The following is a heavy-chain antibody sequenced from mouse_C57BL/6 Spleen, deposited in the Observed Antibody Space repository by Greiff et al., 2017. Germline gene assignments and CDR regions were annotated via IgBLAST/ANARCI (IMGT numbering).Heavy chain of an antibody. CDR1: GFNIKDYY. CDR3: AQSAQATVFAY. Sequence: VQLQQSGAELVKPGASVKLSCTASGFNIKDYYMHWVKQRTEQGLEWIGRIDPEDGETKYAPKFQGKATITADTSSNTAYLQPSSLTSEDTAVYYCAQSAQATVFAYWGQGTLVTVSA. D-gene: IGHD3-2*02. J-gene: IGHJ3*01. V-gene: IGHV14-2*01. CDR2: IDPEDGET.